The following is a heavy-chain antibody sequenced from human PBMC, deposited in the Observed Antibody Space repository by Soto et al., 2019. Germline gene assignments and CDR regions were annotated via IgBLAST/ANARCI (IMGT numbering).Heavy chain of an antibody. D-gene: IGHD1-1*01. CDR3: ARSRSAQLEPLYYYYYGMDV. CDR2: VIPIFGTA. CDR1: GGTFSSYA. V-gene: IGHV1-69*01. J-gene: IGHJ6*02. Sequence: QVQLVQSGAEVKKPGSSVKVSCKASGGTFSSYAISWVRQAPGQGLEWMGGVIPIFGTANYAQKFQGRVTITADESTSTAYMELSSLRSEDTAVYYCARSRSAQLEPLYYYYYGMDVWGQGTTVTVSS.